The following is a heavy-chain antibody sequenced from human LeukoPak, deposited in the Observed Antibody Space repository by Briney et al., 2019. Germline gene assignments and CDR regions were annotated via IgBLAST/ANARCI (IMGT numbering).Heavy chain of an antibody. J-gene: IGHJ4*02. CDR3: AGAAASGNYFDY. V-gene: IGHV4-4*07. Sequence: SETLSLTCTLSGGSISHYCWSWIRQPAGKGLEWIGRIYTSGSTNYNPSLKSRVTMSVDTSKNQFSLQLSSVTAADTAVYFCAGAAASGNYFDYWGRGTLVTVSS. CDR1: GGSISHYC. CDR2: IYTSGST. D-gene: IGHD6-13*01.